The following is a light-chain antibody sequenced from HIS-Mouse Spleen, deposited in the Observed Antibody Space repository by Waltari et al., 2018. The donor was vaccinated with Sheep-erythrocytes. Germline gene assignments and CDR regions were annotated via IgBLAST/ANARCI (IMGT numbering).Light chain of an antibody. CDR1: SSDVGGYNY. Sequence: QSALTQPRSVSGSPGQSVTISCTGTSSDVGGYNYFSWYQQHPGKAPKLMIYAVSKRPSGVPDRFSGSKAGNTASLTISGLQAEDEADYYCCSYAGSYNHVFATGTKVTVL. CDR3: CSYAGSYNHV. CDR2: AVS. J-gene: IGLJ1*01. V-gene: IGLV2-11*01.